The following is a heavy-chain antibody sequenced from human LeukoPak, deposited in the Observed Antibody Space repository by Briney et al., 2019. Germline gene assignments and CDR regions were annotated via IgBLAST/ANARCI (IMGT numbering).Heavy chain of an antibody. D-gene: IGHD1-26*01. CDR3: ARRRDSGSLQHFDY. V-gene: IGHV3-11*01. CDR2: ISSSGSTI. J-gene: IGHJ4*02. Sequence: PGGSLRLSCAASGFTFSDYYMSWIRQAPGKGLEWVSYISSSGSTIYYADSVKGRFTISRDNAKNSLYLQMNSLRAEDTAVYYCARRRDSGSLQHFDYWGQGTLVTVSS. CDR1: GFTFSDYY.